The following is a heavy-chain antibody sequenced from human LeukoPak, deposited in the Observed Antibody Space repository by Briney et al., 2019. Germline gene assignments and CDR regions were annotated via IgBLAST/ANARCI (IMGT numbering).Heavy chain of an antibody. CDR2: IYYSGYT. CDR1: GGSFSGYY. V-gene: IGHV4-59*01. D-gene: IGHD3-16*01. CDR3: ARETSQKGAHYMDV. Sequence: SETLSLTCAVYGGSFSGYYWSWIRQPPGKGLEWIGDIYYSGYTNYNPSLKSRVTISVDTSKNQFSLKLRSVTAADTAVYYCARETSQKGAHYMDVWGKGTTVTISS. J-gene: IGHJ6*03.